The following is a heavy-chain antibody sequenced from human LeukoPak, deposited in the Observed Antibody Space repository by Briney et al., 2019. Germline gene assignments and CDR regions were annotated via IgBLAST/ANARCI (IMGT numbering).Heavy chain of an antibody. J-gene: IGHJ6*02. CDR2: VYSGGST. D-gene: IGHD2-2*01. V-gene: IGHV3-53*01. CDR1: GFIVSSNH. CDR3: ARWGVPAAMGSLDYYGMDV. Sequence: GGSLRLSCAASGFIVSSNHMSWVRQAPGKGLEWVSVVYSGGSTYYADSVKGRFTISRDNSKNTLYLQMNSLRAEDTAVYYCARWGVPAAMGSLDYYGMDVWGQGTTVTVSS.